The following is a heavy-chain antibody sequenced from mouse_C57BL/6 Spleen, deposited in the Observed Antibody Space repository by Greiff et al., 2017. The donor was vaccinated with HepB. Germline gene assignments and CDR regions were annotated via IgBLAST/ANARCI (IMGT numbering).Heavy chain of an antibody. CDR1: GFNIKDYY. D-gene: IGHD2-3*01. Sequence: VQLKESGAELVRPGASVKLSCTASGFNIKDYYMHWVKQRPEQGLEWIGRIDPEDGDTDYAPKFQGKATMTADTSSNTAYLQLSSLTSEDTAVYYCTTYDGYYVGWFAYWGQGTLVTVSA. V-gene: IGHV14-1*01. CDR3: TTYDGYYVGWFAY. J-gene: IGHJ3*01. CDR2: IDPEDGDT.